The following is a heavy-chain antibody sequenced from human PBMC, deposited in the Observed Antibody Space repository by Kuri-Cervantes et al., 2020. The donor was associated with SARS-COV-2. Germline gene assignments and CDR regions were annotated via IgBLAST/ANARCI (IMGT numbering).Heavy chain of an antibody. CDR3: ARELYSNPYYYYGMDV. J-gene: IGHJ6*02. V-gene: IGHV3-33*01. D-gene: IGHD4-11*01. CDR2: IWYDGSKK. CDR1: GFHFSGYG. Sequence: GESLKISCAVSGFHFSGYGMHWVRQAPGKGLEWVAVIWYDGSKKYYADSVKGRFTISRDNSKNTMYLEMNSLRAEDTAVYYCARELYSNPYYYYGMDVWGQGATVTVSS.